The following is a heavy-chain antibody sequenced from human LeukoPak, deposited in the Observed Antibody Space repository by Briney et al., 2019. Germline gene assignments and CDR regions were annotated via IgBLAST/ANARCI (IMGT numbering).Heavy chain of an antibody. CDR3: TRDGRYTWKDSYYGMDV. CDR1: GFTFGDYA. V-gene: IGHV3-49*03. Sequence: GGSLRLSCTASGFTFGDYAMSWFRQAPGKGLEWVGFIRSKAYGGTTEYAASVKDRFTISRDDSKSIAYLQMNSLKTEDTAVYYCTRDGRYTWKDSYYGMDVWGQGTTVTVSS. J-gene: IGHJ6*02. D-gene: IGHD1-1*01. CDR2: IRSKAYGGTT.